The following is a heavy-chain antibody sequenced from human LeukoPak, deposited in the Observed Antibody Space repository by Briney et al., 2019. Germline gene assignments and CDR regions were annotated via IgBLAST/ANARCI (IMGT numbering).Heavy chain of an antibody. CDR1: GGSISSYY. CDR2: IYTSGST. V-gene: IGHV4-4*07. D-gene: IGHD2-2*01. Sequence: SETLSLTCTVSGGSISSYYWSWIRQPAGKGLEWIGRIYTSGSTNYNPSLKSRVTMSVDTSKNQFSLKLSSVTAADTAVYYCARDLYCSSTSCSGAYWFDPWGQGTLVTVSS. CDR3: ARDLYCSSTSCSGAYWFDP. J-gene: IGHJ5*02.